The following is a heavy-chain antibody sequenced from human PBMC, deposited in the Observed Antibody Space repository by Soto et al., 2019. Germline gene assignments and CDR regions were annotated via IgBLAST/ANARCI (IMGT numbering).Heavy chain of an antibody. V-gene: IGHV4-30-4*01. J-gene: IGHJ6*02. D-gene: IGHD2-15*01. CDR1: GGSISSGDYY. CDR2: IYYSGST. CDR3: ARHKDCSGGSCNAVGYYYGLDV. Sequence: SETLSLTCTVSGGSISSGDYYWSWIRQPPGKGLEWIGYIYYSGSTYYNPSLKSRVTISVDTSKNQFSLRLSSVTAADTAVYYCARHKDCSGGSCNAVGYYYGLDVWGQGTTVTVSS.